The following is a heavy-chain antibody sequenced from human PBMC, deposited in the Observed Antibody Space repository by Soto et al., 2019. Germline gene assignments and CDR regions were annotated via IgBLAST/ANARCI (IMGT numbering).Heavy chain of an antibody. CDR2: ISGSGGST. CDR3: AKDRAYIAVAGTGDY. Sequence: EVQLLDSGGGLVQPGGSLRLSCAASGFTFSSYAMSWVRQAPGKGLEWVSAISGSGGSTYYADPVKGRFTISRDNSKNTLYRQRNSLTAEDTAVYYCAKDRAYIAVAGTGDYWGQGTLVTVSS. CDR1: GFTFSSYA. J-gene: IGHJ4*02. D-gene: IGHD6-19*01. V-gene: IGHV3-23*01.